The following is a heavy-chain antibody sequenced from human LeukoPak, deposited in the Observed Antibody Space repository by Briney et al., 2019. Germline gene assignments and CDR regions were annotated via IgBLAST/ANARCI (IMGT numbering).Heavy chain of an antibody. CDR3: ARVPRGDSSGWYTGGYYFDY. V-gene: IGHV7-4-1*02. Sequence: ASVKVSCKASGGIFISYTINWMRQGPGQGLEWMGWINTNTGNPTYAQGFTGRFVFSLDTSVSTAYLQISSLKAEDTAVYYCARVPRGDSSGWYTGGYYFDYWGQGTLVTVSS. CDR1: GGIFISYT. CDR2: INTNTGNP. D-gene: IGHD6-19*01. J-gene: IGHJ4*02.